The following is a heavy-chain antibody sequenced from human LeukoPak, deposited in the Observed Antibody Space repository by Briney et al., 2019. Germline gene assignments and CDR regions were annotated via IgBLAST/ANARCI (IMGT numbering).Heavy chain of an antibody. D-gene: IGHD3-10*01. CDR2: ISSSSSYI. V-gene: IGHV3-21*01. CDR1: GFTFSSYS. J-gene: IGHJ4*02. Sequence: PGGSLRLSCVASGFTFSSYSMNWVRQAPGKGLEWVSSISSSSSYIYYADSVKGRFTISRDNAKNSLYLQMNSLRAEDTAVYYCARSGPTYGSGSYVHVYWGQGTLVTVSS. CDR3: ARSGPTYGSGSYVHVY.